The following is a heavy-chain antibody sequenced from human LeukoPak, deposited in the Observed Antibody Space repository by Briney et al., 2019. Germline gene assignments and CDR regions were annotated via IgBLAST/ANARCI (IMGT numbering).Heavy chain of an antibody. J-gene: IGHJ4*02. V-gene: IGHV3-30-3*01. CDR3: ARSRGVSGYDFAY. Sequence: GGSLRLSCAASGSTFSSYTMHWVRQAPGKGLEWGALISYDGSNKYYVDSVKGRFTISRDNSKNTLYLQMNSLRVEDTAVYYCARSRGVSGYDFAYWGQGTLVTVSS. CDR2: ISYDGSNK. CDR1: GSTFSSYT. D-gene: IGHD5-12*01.